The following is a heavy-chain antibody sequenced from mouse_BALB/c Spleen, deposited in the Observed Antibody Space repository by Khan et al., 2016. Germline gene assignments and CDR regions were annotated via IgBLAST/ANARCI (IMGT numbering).Heavy chain of an antibody. V-gene: IGHV10-1*02. CDR3: VRPGEYVPFAY. CDR2: IRSKSNDYAT. J-gene: IGHJ3*01. Sequence: EVQLVESGGGLVQPKGSLKLSCAASGFTFNIYAMNWVRQAPGKGLEWVARIRSKSNDYATYYADSVKDRFTISRDDSQSMLYLQMNNLKTEDTAMYYCVRPGEYVPFAYWGQGTLVTVSA. D-gene: IGHD2-10*02. CDR1: GFTFNIYA.